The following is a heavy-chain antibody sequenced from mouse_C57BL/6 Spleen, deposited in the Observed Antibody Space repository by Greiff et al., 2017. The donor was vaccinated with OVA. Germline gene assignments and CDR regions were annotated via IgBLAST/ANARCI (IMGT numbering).Heavy chain of an antibody. V-gene: IGHV1-55*01. CDR3: ARGDGYYEAWFAY. CDR1: GYTFTSYW. D-gene: IGHD2-3*01. CDR2: IYPGSGST. J-gene: IGHJ3*01. Sequence: QVQLQQSGAELVKPGASVKMSCKASGYTFTSYWITWVKQRPGQGLEWIGDIYPGSGSTNYNEKFKSKATLTVDTSSSTAYMQLSSLTSEDSAVYYCARGDGYYEAWFAYWGQGTLVTVSA.